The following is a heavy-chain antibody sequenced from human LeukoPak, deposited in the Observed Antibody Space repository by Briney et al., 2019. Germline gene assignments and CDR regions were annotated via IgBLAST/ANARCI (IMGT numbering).Heavy chain of an antibody. J-gene: IGHJ4*02. CDR1: GFTFRSYA. CDR3: AKVDGDYEFDY. CDR2: ISGSGGST. Sequence: GGSLRLSXAASGFTFRSYAMTWVRQAPGKGLEWVSGISGSGGSTYYADSVKGRFTIPRDNSKNTLYLQINSLRVEDTAVYYCAKVDGDYEFDYWGQGTLVTVSP. D-gene: IGHD4-17*01. V-gene: IGHV3-23*01.